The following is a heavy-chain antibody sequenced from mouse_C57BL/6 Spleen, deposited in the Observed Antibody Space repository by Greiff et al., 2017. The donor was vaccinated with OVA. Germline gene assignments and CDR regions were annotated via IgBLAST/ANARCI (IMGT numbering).Heavy chain of an antibody. J-gene: IGHJ3*01. V-gene: IGHV5-17*01. CDR2: ISSGSSTI. D-gene: IGHD2-3*01. Sequence: EVQGVESGGGLVKPGGSLKLSCAASGFTFSDYGMHWVRQAPEKGLEWVAYISSGSSTIYYADTVKGRFTISRDNAKNTLFLQMTSLRSEDTAMYYCARRDDGYSAWFAYWGQGTLVTVAA. CDR3: ARRDDGYSAWFAY. CDR1: GFTFSDYG.